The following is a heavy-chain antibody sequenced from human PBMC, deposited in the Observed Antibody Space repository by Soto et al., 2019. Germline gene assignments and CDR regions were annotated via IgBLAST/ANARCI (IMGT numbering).Heavy chain of an antibody. CDR2: IIPIFGTA. J-gene: IGHJ6*04. D-gene: IGHD6-6*01. V-gene: IGHV1-69*01. CDR3: ARVRRPRRIADRLAGYYYGMDV. Sequence: QVQLVQSGAEVKKPGSSVKVSCKASGGTFRSYAISWVRQAPGQGLEWMGGIIPIFGTANYAQKFQGRVTITADESTSTAYMELSSLRSEDTAVYYCARVRRPRRIADRLAGYYYGMDVWGKGPTVTVSS. CDR1: GGTFRSYA.